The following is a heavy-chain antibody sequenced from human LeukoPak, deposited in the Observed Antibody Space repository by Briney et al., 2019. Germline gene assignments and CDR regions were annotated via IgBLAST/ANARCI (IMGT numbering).Heavy chain of an antibody. V-gene: IGHV4-39*07. CDR1: GGSIRSSSYY. CDR2: IYYSGST. J-gene: IGHJ4*02. CDR3: ARAHPEPGPG. Sequence: SETLSLTCTVSGGSIRSSSYYWGWIRQPPGKGLEWIGSIYYSGSTYYSPSLKSRVTISVDTSKNQFSLKLSSVTAADTAVYYCARAHPEPGPGWGQGTLVTVSS. D-gene: IGHD7-27*01.